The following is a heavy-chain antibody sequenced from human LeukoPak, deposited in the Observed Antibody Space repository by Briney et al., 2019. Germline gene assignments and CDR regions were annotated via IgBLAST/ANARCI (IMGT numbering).Heavy chain of an antibody. J-gene: IGHJ6*03. CDR3: AREHYYYYYMDV. V-gene: IGHV1-2*02. Sequence: ASVKVSCKASGYTFTGYYMRWVRQAPGQGLEWMGWINPNSGGTNYAQKFQGRVTMTRDTSISTAYMELSRLRSDDTAVYYCAREHYYYYYMDVWGKGTTVTVSS. CDR1: GYTFTGYY. CDR2: INPNSGGT.